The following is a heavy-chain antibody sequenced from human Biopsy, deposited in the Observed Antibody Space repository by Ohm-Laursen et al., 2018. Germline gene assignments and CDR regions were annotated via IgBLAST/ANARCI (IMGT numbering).Heavy chain of an antibody. CDR1: GYTFTAFS. Sequence: ATVKISCKASGYTFTAFSVHWLRQAPGQGLEWMGWINPKSGDTDYPQNFQGRVSMTRDTSISTAYMDLSRLRSDDTAVYYCARDRDRRGWFDPWGQGTLVTVSS. J-gene: IGHJ5*02. V-gene: IGHV1-2*02. CDR3: ARDRDRRGWFDP. CDR2: INPKSGDT. D-gene: IGHD1-14*01.